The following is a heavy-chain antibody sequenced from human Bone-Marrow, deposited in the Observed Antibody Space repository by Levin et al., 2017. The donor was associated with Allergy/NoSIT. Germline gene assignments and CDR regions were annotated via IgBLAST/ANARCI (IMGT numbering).Heavy chain of an antibody. CDR3: ARGRRVTTSFFSLIDDGMDV. D-gene: IGHD4-17*01. J-gene: IGHJ6*02. Sequence: SETLSLTCGVSGGSFNDYNWNWIRQSPGKGLEWIGDINHSGSTNYNPSLWSRVTISVDTSKSQFSLRLTSLTAADTAVYYCARGRRVTTSFFSLIDDGMDVWGQGTTVIVSS. CDR2: INHSGST. V-gene: IGHV4-34*01. CDR1: GGSFNDYN.